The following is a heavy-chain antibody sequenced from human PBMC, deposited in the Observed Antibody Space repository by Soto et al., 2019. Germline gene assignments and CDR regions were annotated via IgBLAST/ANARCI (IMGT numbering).Heavy chain of an antibody. Sequence: EVQLVESGGGLVQPGGSLRLSCAASGFTFSSYDMHWVRQATGKGLEWVSAIGTAGDTYYPGSVKGRFTTSRENAKNSLYLQMNSLSAGDTAVYYCARASEDTSGYDFYDYGGKGALVTVSS. CDR2: IGTAGDT. CDR3: ARASEDTSGYDFYDY. CDR1: GFTFSSYD. D-gene: IGHD5-12*01. J-gene: IGHJ4*02. V-gene: IGHV3-13*01.